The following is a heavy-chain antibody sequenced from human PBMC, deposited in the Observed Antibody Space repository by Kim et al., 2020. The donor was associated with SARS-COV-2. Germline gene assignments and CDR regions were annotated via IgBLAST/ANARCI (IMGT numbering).Heavy chain of an antibody. J-gene: IGHJ4*02. V-gene: IGHV1-24*01. CDR3: ATDPNPIYGDYEFDY. Sequence: QKCQGRVTMTEDTSTDTAYMELSSLRSEDTAVYYCATDPNPIYGDYEFDYWGQGTLVTVSS. D-gene: IGHD4-17*01.